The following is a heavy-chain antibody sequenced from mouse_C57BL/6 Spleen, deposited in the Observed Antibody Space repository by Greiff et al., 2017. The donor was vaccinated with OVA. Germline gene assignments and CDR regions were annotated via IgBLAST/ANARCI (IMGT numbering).Heavy chain of an antibody. CDR1: GYTFTNYW. V-gene: IGHV1-63*01. CDR2: IYPGGGYT. J-gene: IGHJ1*03. CDR3: AREDPTRYFDV. Sequence: QVQLQQSGAELVRPGTSVKMSCKASGYTFTNYWLGWAKQRPGHGLEWIGDIYPGGGYTNYNEKFKGKATLTADKSSSTAYMQVSSLTSEDSAIYYCAREDPTRYFDVWGTGTTVTVSS.